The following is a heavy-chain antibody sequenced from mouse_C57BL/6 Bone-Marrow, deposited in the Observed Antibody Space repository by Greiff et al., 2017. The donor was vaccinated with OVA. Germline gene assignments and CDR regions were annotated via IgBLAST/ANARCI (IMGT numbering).Heavy chain of an antibody. V-gene: IGHV1-64*01. CDR1: GYTFTSYW. J-gene: IGHJ1*03. D-gene: IGHD2-2*01. CDR3: ARSHYGCVYWYFDV. Sequence: QVQLQQPGAELVKPGASVKLSCKASGYTFTSYWMHWVKQRPGQGLEWIGMIHPNSGSTNYNEKFKSKATLTVDKSSSTAYMQLSSLTSEDSAVYYCARSHYGCVYWYFDVWGTGTTVTVSS. CDR2: IHPNSGST.